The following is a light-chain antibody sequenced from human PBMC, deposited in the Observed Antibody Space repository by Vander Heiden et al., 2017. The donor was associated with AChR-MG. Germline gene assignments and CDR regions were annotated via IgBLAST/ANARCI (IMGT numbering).Light chain of an antibody. J-gene: IGKJ4*01. Sequence: EIVLTQSPATLSLSPGEGATLSCRASQSISSYLAWYQQRPGQAPRLLIHDASNRATGIPARFSGSGSGTAFTLTISSLEPEDFAVYYCQHRSNWPPFTFGGGTKVEIK. V-gene: IGKV3-11*01. CDR2: DAS. CDR3: QHRSNWPPFT. CDR1: QSISSY.